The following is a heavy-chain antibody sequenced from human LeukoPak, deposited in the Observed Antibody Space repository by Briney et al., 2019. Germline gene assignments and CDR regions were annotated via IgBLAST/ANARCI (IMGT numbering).Heavy chain of an antibody. V-gene: IGHV3-11*06. D-gene: IGHD1-1*01. J-gene: IGHJ5*02. Sequence: KPGGSLRLACAASGFTFSDYYMSWIRQAPGKGLEWISYISTTSSYTNYADSVKGRFTISRDNAKNSLYLQMNSLRAEDTAVYYSARDWAPSNENWFDPWGQGTLVTVSS. CDR1: GFTFSDYY. CDR3: ARDWAPSNENWFDP. CDR2: ISTTSSYT.